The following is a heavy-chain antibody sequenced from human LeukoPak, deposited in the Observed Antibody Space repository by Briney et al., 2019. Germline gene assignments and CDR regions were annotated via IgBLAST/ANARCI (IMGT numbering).Heavy chain of an antibody. CDR3: ARALRIAAAAYFDY. J-gene: IGHJ4*02. CDR1: GYSISSGYY. V-gene: IGHV4-38-2*01. Sequence: SETLSLTCAVSGYSISSGYYWGWIRQPPGKGLEWIGSIYHSGSTCYNPSLKSRVTISVDTSKNQFSLKLSSVTAADTAVYYCARALRIAAAAYFDYWGQGTLVTVSS. CDR2: IYHSGST. D-gene: IGHD6-13*01.